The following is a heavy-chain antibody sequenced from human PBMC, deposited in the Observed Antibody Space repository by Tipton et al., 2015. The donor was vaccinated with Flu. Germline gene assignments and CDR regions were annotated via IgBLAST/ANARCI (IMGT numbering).Heavy chain of an antibody. CDR2: IYYSGST. J-gene: IGHJ1*01. CDR3: ASHPNYYDSSGYYLQYFQH. D-gene: IGHD3-22*01. CDR1: GGSISSYY. V-gene: IGHV4-59*01. Sequence: GLVKPSETLSLTCTASGGSISSYYWSWIRQPPGKGLEWIGYIYYSGSTNYNPSLKSRVTISVDTSKNQFSLKLSSVTAADTAVYYCASHPNYYDSSGYYLQYFQHWGQGTLVTVSS.